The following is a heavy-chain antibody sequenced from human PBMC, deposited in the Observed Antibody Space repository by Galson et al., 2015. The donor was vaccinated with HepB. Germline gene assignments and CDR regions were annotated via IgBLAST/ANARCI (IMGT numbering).Heavy chain of an antibody. CDR3: AKGGRSSSWYRTQFFDY. CDR2: ISYDGSNK. CDR1: GFTFSSYG. J-gene: IGHJ4*02. V-gene: IGHV3-30*18. Sequence: SLRLSCAASGFTFSSYGMHWVRQAPGKGLEWVAVISYDGSNKYYADSVKGRFTISRDNSKNTLYLQMNSLRAEDTAVYYCAKGGRSSSWYRTQFFDYWGQGTLVTVSS. D-gene: IGHD6-13*01.